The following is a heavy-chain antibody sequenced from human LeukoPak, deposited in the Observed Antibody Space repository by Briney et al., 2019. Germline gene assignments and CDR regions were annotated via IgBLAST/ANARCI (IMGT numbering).Heavy chain of an antibody. D-gene: IGHD1-7*01. J-gene: IGHJ4*02. CDR3: ARSYNWNYDYFDY. V-gene: IGHV5-51*01. CDR1: GYNFTNYW. CDR2: IYPGDSDT. Sequence: GESLKISCKGSGYNFTNYWVGWVRQMSGKGLEWMGIIYPGDSDTSYSPSFQGQVTISADKSISTSYLQWSSLKASDTAMHYCARSYNWNYDYFDYWGQGTLVTVSS.